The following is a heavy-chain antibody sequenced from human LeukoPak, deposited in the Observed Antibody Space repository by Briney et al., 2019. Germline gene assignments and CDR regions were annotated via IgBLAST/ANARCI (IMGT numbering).Heavy chain of an antibody. Sequence: ASVKVSCKASGYTFTGYYMHWVRQAPGQGLEWMGWINPNSGGTNYAQKFQGRVTMTRDTSISTAYMELSRLRSDDTAVYYCARGRTYCSGGSCRVDFDYWGQGTLVTVSS. CDR1: GYTFTGYY. V-gene: IGHV1-2*02. CDR2: INPNSGGT. D-gene: IGHD2-15*01. J-gene: IGHJ4*02. CDR3: ARGRTYCSGGSCRVDFDY.